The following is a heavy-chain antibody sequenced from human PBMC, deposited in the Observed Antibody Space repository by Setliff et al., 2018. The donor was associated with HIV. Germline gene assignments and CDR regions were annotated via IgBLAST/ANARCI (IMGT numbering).Heavy chain of an antibody. Sequence: ASVKVSCKASGGSFSSYGLSWVRQAPGQGLEWMGGIMPIFGTANYAQKFQGRLTMTKDTSTSTVYMQLSSLRSEDTAVYYCARGWMATLNGPLGYWGQGTLVTVSS. V-gene: IGHV1-69*05. CDR2: IMPIFGTA. D-gene: IGHD5-12*01. J-gene: IGHJ4*02. CDR1: GGSFSSYG. CDR3: ARGWMATLNGPLGY.